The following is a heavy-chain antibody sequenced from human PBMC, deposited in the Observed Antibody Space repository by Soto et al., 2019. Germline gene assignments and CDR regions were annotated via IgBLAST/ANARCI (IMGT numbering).Heavy chain of an antibody. J-gene: IGHJ5*02. CDR2: TLYSGRT. CDR3: SSRVTDAPT. D-gene: IGHD3-10*01. Sequence: SETLSLTCAVSGSSISSGWWTWVRQPPGKGLEWIGETLYSGRTNYNSSLNSRVTISIDKSKKQFSLNLSSVTAADTAVYYCSSRVTDAPTWGQGTLVTVSS. V-gene: IGHV4-4*02. CDR1: GSSISSGW.